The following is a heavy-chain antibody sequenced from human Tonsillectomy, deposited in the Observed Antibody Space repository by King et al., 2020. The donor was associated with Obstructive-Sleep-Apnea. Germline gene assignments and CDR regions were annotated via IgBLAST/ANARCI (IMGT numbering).Heavy chain of an antibody. CDR2: IRKKINSYTT. D-gene: IGHD6-19*01. V-gene: IGHV3-72*01. Sequence: VQLVESGGDLVRPGGSLRVSCAASGFTFSDHYMDWVRQAPGKGLEWVGRIRKKINSYTTEYAASVKGRFTISRDDSENSLHLQMNSLKTEDTAVYFCVRVQVGGYHRYALDIWGQGTMVTVSS. CDR1: GFTFSDHY. J-gene: IGHJ3*02. CDR3: VRVQVGGYHRYALDI.